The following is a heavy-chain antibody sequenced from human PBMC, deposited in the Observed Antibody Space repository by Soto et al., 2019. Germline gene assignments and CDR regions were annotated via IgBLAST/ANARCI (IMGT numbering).Heavy chain of an antibody. CDR3: ARDSSPPFEKSHVGYYAFDI. D-gene: IGHD2-8*01. CDR2: TYYRSKWYN. V-gene: IGHV6-1*01. Sequence: SQTLSLTCALSGDSVSSNSAAWNWIRQSPSRGLEWLGRTYYRSKWYNDYAVSVKSRITINPDTSKNQFYLQLNSVTPEDTAVYYCARDSSPPFEKSHVGYYAFDIWGQGTMVTVSS. J-gene: IGHJ3*02. CDR1: GDSVSSNSAA.